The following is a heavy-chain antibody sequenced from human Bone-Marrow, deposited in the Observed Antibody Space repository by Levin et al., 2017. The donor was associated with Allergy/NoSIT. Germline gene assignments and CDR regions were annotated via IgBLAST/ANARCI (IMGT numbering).Heavy chain of an antibody. D-gene: IGHD5-24*01. V-gene: IGHV3-21*01. Sequence: LGESLKISCAASGFTFLSYTMAWVRQAPGKGLEWVSSISSSSRHIYYADSLKGRFTIPRDNAKNSLYLQMSSLRVEDTAVYYCARGLRGMATITGVHSWGQGTLVTVSS. J-gene: IGHJ4*02. CDR3: ARGLRGMATITGVHS. CDR1: GFTFLSYT. CDR2: ISSSSRHI.